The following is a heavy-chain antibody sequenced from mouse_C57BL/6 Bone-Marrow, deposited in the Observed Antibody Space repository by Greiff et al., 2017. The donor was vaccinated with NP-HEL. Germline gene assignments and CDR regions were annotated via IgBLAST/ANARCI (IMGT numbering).Heavy chain of an antibody. CDR3: ARPQTANYAMDY. CDR1: EYEFPSHD. V-gene: IGHV5-2*01. Sequence: DVKLVESGGGLVQPGESLKLSCESNEYEFPSHDMSWVRKTPEKRLELVAAINSDGGSTYYPDTMERRFIISRDNTKKTLYLQMSSLRSEDTALYYCARPQTANYAMDYWGQGTSVTVSS. D-gene: IGHD6-1*02. CDR2: INSDGGST. J-gene: IGHJ4*01.